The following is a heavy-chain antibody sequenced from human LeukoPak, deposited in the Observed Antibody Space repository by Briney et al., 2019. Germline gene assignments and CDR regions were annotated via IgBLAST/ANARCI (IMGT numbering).Heavy chain of an antibody. V-gene: IGHV1-18*04. Sequence: ASVTVSCKASGYTFTSYGISWVRQAPGQGLEGMGWISAYNGNTNYAQKLQGRVTMTTETSTSTAYIELRRLRSDDTAVYYCARERIGAVAGGSRYFHYWGQGTLLTVSS. CDR2: ISAYNGNT. CDR3: ARERIGAVAGGSRYFHY. J-gene: IGHJ4*02. D-gene: IGHD6-19*01. CDR1: GYTFTSYG.